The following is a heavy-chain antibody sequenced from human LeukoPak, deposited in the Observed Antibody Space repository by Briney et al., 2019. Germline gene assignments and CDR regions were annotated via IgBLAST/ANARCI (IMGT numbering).Heavy chain of an antibody. J-gene: IGHJ3*02. Sequence: SETLSLTCAVYGGSFSGYYWSWIRQPPGKGLEWIGEINDSGSTNYNPSLKSRVTISVDTSKNQFSLKLSSVTAADTAVYYCARGVVPAGTSHCAFDIWGQGTMVTVSS. CDR2: INDSGST. CDR1: GGSFSGYY. CDR3: ARGVVPAGTSHCAFDI. D-gene: IGHD2-2*01. V-gene: IGHV4-34*01.